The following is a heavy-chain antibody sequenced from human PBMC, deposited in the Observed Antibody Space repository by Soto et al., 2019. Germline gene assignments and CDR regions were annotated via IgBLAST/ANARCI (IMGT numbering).Heavy chain of an antibody. V-gene: IGHV4-31*02. J-gene: IGHJ4*02. Sequence: SETLSLTCTVSGGSISSGGYYWSWIRQHPGKGLEWIGYIYYSGSTYYNPSLKSRVTISVDTSKNQFSLKLSSVTAADTAVYYCASGIAAAGTLDYWGQGTLVTVSS. CDR1: GGSISSGGYY. D-gene: IGHD6-13*01. CDR3: ASGIAAAGTLDY. CDR2: IYYSGST.